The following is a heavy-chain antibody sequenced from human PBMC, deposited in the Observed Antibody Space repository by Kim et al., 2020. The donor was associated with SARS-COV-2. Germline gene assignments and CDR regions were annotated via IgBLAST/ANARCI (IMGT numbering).Heavy chain of an antibody. V-gene: IGHV3-30*04. D-gene: IGHD3-10*01. CDR3: ARDGGSGSFRPDY. Sequence: GGSLRLSCAASGFTFSSYAMHWVRQAPGKGLEWVAVISYDGSNKYYADSVKGRFTISRDNSKNTLYLQMNSLRAEDTAVYYCARDGGSGSFRPDYWGQGTLVTVSS. J-gene: IGHJ4*02. CDR1: GFTFSSYA. CDR2: ISYDGSNK.